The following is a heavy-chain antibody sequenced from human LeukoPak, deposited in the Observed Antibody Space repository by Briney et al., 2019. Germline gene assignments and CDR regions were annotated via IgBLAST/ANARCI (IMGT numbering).Heavy chain of an antibody. CDR3: ARGGYSSGWYASNWFDP. J-gene: IGHJ5*02. CDR2: ISGSGGST. Sequence: GGSLRLSCAASGFTFSSYAMNWVRQAPGKGLEWVSAISGSGGSTYYADSVKGRFTISRDNSKNTLYLQMNSLRAEDTAVYYCARGGYSSGWYASNWFDPWGQGTLVTVSS. CDR1: GFTFSSYA. D-gene: IGHD6-19*01. V-gene: IGHV3-23*01.